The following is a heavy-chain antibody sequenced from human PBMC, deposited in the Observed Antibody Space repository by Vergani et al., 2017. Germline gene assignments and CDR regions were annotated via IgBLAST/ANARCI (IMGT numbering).Heavy chain of an antibody. CDR1: GASIRSSNYY. D-gene: IGHD6-19*01. J-gene: IGHJ5*02. CDR3: ARHSTVEWLVKLGWIDP. V-gene: IGHV4-39*01. Sequence: QLQLQESGPGLVKPSATLSLTCSVSGASIRSSNYYWGWIRQPPGKGLEWIASIYYSGGTYYNPSLKSRVTISVDTSKNPFSLKLCSVTAADTAVYFCARHSTVEWLVKLGWIDPWGQGILVTVSS. CDR2: IYYSGGT.